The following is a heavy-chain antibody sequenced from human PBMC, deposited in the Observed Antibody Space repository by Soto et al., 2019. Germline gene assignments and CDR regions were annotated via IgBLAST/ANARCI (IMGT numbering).Heavy chain of an antibody. Sequence: SETLSLTCTVSGGSISSGGYYWSWIRQHPGKGLEWIGYIYYSGSTYYNPSLKSRVTISVDTSKNQFSLKLSSVTAADTAVYYCARGQESEYWELNWFDTWGQGTLVTVSS. V-gene: IGHV4-31*03. J-gene: IGHJ5*02. CDR2: IYYSGST. CDR1: GGSISSGGYY. CDR3: ARGQESEYWELNWFDT. D-gene: IGHD1-26*01.